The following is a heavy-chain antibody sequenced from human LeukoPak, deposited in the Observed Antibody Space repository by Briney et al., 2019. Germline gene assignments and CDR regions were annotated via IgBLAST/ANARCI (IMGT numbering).Heavy chain of an antibody. Sequence: PGGSLRLSCSASGFAFSSSPMHWVRQAPGKTLEYVSAISSDGRNAYYADSVKGRFTMSRDNSKNTLSLQMSSLRPEDTAVYYCVPHINYSYQYWGRGTQVTVS. D-gene: IGHD5-18*01. CDR1: GFAFSSSP. CDR3: VPHINYSYQY. V-gene: IGHV3-64D*06. CDR2: ISSDGRNA. J-gene: IGHJ4*02.